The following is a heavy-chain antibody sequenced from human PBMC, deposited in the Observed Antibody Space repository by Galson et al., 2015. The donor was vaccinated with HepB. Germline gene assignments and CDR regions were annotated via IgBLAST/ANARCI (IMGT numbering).Heavy chain of an antibody. CDR3: IKGSGWYPD. Sequence: SLRLSCAASGFTFSNAWMSWVRQAPGKGLEWVGLLKSNTDGGTTDYAAPVKGRFTISRDDSKNTLYLQMNSLKAEDTAVYYCIKGSGWYPDWGQGTLVTVSS. D-gene: IGHD6-19*01. V-gene: IGHV3-15*01. J-gene: IGHJ4*02. CDR2: LKSNTDGGTT. CDR1: GFTFSNAW.